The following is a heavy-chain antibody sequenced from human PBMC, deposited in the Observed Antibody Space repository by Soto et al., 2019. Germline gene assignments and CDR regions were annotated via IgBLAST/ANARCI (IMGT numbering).Heavy chain of an antibody. V-gene: IGHV3-30*19. J-gene: IGHJ4*02. D-gene: IGHD2-21*01. CDR3: ATRPPGLWRGVFDY. Sequence: GGSLRLSCAASGFTFSSYVMHWVRQAPGKGLEWVAVISYDGSNKYYADSVKGRFTISRDNSKNTLYLQMNSLRAEDTAVYYCATRPPGLWRGVFDYWSQGTLVTVSS. CDR2: ISYDGSNK. CDR1: GFTFSSYV.